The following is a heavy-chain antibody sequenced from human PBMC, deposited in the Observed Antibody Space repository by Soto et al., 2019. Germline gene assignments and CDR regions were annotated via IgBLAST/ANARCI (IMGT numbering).Heavy chain of an antibody. D-gene: IGHD5-18*01. Sequence: GGSLRLSCAASGFTFSSYAMHWVRQAPGKGLEWVAVISYDGSNKYYADSVKGRFTISRDNSKNTLYLQMNSLRAEDTAVYYCARSQLDSGYSYGYFDYWGQGTLVTVSS. V-gene: IGHV3-30*04. CDR2: ISYDGSNK. CDR1: GFTFSSYA. CDR3: ARSQLDSGYSYGYFDY. J-gene: IGHJ4*02.